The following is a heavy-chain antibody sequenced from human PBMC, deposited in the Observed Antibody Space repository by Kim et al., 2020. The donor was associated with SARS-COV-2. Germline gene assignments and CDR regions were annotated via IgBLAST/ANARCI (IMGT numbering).Heavy chain of an antibody. V-gene: IGHV1-69*13. D-gene: IGHD3-10*01. CDR3: ARESLLLWFGARQSKDAFDI. CDR2: IIPIFGTA. Sequence: SVKVSCKASGGTFSSYAISWVRQAPGQGLEWMGGIIPIFGTANYAQKFQGRVTITADESTSTAYMELSSLRSEDTAVYYCARESLLLWFGARQSKDAFDIWGQGTMVTVSS. J-gene: IGHJ3*02. CDR1: GGTFSSYA.